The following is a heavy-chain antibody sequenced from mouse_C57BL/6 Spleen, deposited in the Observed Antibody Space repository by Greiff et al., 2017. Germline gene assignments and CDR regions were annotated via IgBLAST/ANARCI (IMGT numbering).Heavy chain of an antibody. V-gene: IGHV1-82*01. CDR1: GYAFSSSW. CDR2: IYPGDGDT. D-gene: IGHD1-1*01. J-gene: IGHJ1*03. CDR3: AREEGYVVATLYWYFDV. Sequence: VQLQQSGPELVKPGASVKISCKASGYAFSSSWMNWAKQRPGKGLEWIGRIYPGDGDTNYNGKFKGKATLTADKSSSTAYMQLSSLTSEDSAVYFCAREEGYVVATLYWYFDVWGTGTTVTVSS.